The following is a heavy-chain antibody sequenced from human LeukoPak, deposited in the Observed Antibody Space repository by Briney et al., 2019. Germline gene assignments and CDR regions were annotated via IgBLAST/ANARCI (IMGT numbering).Heavy chain of an antibody. D-gene: IGHD3-22*01. CDR1: GGSVSSYY. CDR3: ARARGYYDSSGPIDY. J-gene: IGHJ4*02. Sequence: PSETLSLTCTVSGGSVSSYYWTWIRQPPGKGLEWIGYFFYSGSTNYNPSLNSRVTISVDTSKNQFSLKLSSVTAADTAVYYCARARGYYDSSGPIDYWGQGTLVTVSS. CDR2: FFYSGST. V-gene: IGHV4-59*02.